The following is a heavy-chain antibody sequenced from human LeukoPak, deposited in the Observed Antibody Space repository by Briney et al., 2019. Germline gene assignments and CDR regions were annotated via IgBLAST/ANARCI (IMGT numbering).Heavy chain of an antibody. D-gene: IGHD3-3*01. V-gene: IGHV4-61*02. CDR1: GGSLSSGSYY. Sequence: SQTLSLTCTVSGGSLSSGSYYWSWIRQPAGKGLEWNGRIYTSGSTNYNPSLKTRVPIPVETSKNQFSLKFTSFTPADTALISCARAVEWLGAFDIWGQGTMVTVAS. J-gene: IGHJ3*02. CDR2: IYTSGST. CDR3: ARAVEWLGAFDI.